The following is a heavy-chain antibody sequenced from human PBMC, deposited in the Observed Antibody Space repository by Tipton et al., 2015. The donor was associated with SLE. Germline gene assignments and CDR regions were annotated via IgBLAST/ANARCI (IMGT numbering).Heavy chain of an antibody. CDR1: GGSLSGHY. CDR3: ARRIGSRGAFDI. CDR2: INHSGST. D-gene: IGHD1-26*01. J-gene: IGHJ3*02. Sequence: TLSLTCTVYGGSLSGHYWSWIRQPPGKGLEWIGQINHSGSTNYNPSLKSRVTISVDTYKNQFSLKLSSVTAADTAVYYCARRIGSRGAFDIWGQGTMVTVSS. V-gene: IGHV4-34*01.